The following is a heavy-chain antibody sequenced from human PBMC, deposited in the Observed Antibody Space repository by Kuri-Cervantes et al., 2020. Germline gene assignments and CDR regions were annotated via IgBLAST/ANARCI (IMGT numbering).Heavy chain of an antibody. CDR1: GYTFTSYA. Sequence: ASVKVSCKASGYTFTSYAMHWVRQAPGQRLEWMGWINAGNGSTKYSQKFQGRVTITRDTSTSTAYMELSSLRSEDTAVYYCALVRVAGSDYWGQGTLVTVSS. CDR2: INAGNGST. D-gene: IGHD6-19*01. J-gene: IGHJ4*02. V-gene: IGHV1-3*01. CDR3: ALVRVAGSDY.